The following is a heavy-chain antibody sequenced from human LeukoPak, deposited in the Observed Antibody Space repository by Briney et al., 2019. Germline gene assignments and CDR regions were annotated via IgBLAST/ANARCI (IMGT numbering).Heavy chain of an antibody. V-gene: IGHV3-9*01. CDR1: GFTFDDYA. J-gene: IGHJ4*02. D-gene: IGHD1-26*01. Sequence: SGRSLRLSCAASGFTFDDYAMHWVRQAPGKGLEWVSGISWNSGSIGYADSVKGRFTISRDNAKNSLYLQMNSLRAEDTALYYCVKWSWGFDYWGQGTLVTVSS. CDR3: VKWSWGFDY. CDR2: ISWNSGSI.